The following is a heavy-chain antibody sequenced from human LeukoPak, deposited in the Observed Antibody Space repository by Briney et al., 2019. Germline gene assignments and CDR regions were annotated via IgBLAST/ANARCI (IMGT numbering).Heavy chain of an antibody. D-gene: IGHD2-2*01. CDR3: ARHQGVVVPAAIHGNWFDP. Sequence: GESLKISCKGSGYSFTSYWIGWVRQLPGKGLEWMGIIYPGDSDTRYSPSFQGQVTISADKSISTAYLQWSSLKASDTAMYYCARHQGVVVPAAIHGNWFDPWGQGTLVTVSS. CDR2: IYPGDSDT. CDR1: GYSFTSYW. J-gene: IGHJ5*02. V-gene: IGHV5-51*01.